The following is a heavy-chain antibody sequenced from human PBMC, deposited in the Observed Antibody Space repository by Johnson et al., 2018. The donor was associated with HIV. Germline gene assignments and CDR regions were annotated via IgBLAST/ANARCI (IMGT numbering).Heavy chain of an antibody. CDR3: ATGASSTWSLGALDI. V-gene: IGHV3-7*03. CDR1: GFTFSSYW. D-gene: IGHD6-13*01. J-gene: IGHJ3*02. Sequence: VESGGGVVQPGRSLRLSCAASGFTFSSYWMSWVRQAPGKGLEWVANIKQDGSEKYYVDSVKGRFTISRDNAKNSLYLQMNSLKSEDTAVYYCATGASSTWSLGALDIWGQGTMVTVSS. CDR2: IKQDGSEK.